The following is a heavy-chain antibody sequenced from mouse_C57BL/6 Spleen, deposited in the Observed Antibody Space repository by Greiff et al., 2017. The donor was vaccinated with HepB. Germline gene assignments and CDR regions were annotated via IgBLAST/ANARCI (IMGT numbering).Heavy chain of an antibody. J-gene: IGHJ1*03. Sequence: EVQRVESGGGLVQPGGSLKLSCAASGFTFSDYYMYWVRQTPEKRLEWVAYISNGGGSTYYPDTVKGRFTISIDNSKNTRYLQMSRLKSEDTAMYDCARRERLGYFDVWGTGTTVTVSS. D-gene: IGHD2-12*01. CDR1: GFTFSDYY. V-gene: IGHV5-12*01. CDR3: ARRERLGYFDV. CDR2: ISNGGGST.